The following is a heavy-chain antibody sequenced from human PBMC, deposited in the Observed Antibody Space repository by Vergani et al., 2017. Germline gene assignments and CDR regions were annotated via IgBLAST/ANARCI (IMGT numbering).Heavy chain of an antibody. CDR1: GFTSSYYG. Sequence: QVHLVESGGGGVQPGRSLRLSCVVSGFTSSYYGMHWVRQAPGKGLEWVAVISYDGTQKYYADSVKGRFTISRDNSKSTLYLQMNSLRTEDTAVYYCATKRCGTPGCQIGYFREWGQGTLVTVSS. CDR2: ISYDGTQK. D-gene: IGHD1-1*01. CDR3: ATKRCGTPGCQIGYFRE. J-gene: IGHJ1*01. V-gene: IGHV3-30*03.